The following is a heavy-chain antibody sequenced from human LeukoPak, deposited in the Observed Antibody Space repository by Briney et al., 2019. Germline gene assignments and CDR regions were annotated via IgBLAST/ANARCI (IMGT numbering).Heavy chain of an antibody. CDR3: ARAVGYYYDSSGYYHFDY. Sequence: SETLSLTCTVSGGSISSYHWSWIRQPPGKGLEWIGFFYYSGSTNYNPSLKSRVTISVDTSKNQFSLKLSSVIAADTAVYYCARAVGYYYDSSGYYHFDYWGQGTLVTVSS. D-gene: IGHD3-22*01. CDR1: GGSISSYH. J-gene: IGHJ4*02. CDR2: FYYSGST. V-gene: IGHV4-59*01.